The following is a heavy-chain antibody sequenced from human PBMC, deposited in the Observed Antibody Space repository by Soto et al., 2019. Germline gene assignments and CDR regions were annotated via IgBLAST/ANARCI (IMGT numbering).Heavy chain of an antibody. Sequence: ASVKVSCKASGYSFTNNDVSWLRQSTGQGLEWMGWMNPGSGDTGYAQKFQGRVTMTRDISTATAYMELSSLRSDDTATYYCARMATFGSLNWFDPWGQGTLVTVSS. D-gene: IGHD3-16*01. CDR2: MNPGSGDT. V-gene: IGHV1-8*01. J-gene: IGHJ5*02. CDR3: ARMATFGSLNWFDP. CDR1: GYSFTNND.